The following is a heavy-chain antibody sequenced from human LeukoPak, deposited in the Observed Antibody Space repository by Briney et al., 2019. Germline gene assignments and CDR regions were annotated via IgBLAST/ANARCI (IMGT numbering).Heavy chain of an antibody. CDR3: ARHKTRGYCSSTSCRRSQYNWFDP. V-gene: IGHV4-39*01. Sequence: SETLSLTCAVSGGSISSSSYYWGWIRQPPGKGLEWIGSIYYSGSTYYNPSLKSRVTISVDTSKNQFSLKLSSVTAADTAVYYCARHKTRGYCSSTSCRRSQYNWFDPWGQGTLVTVSS. D-gene: IGHD2-2*01. CDR2: IYYSGST. J-gene: IGHJ5*02. CDR1: GGSISSSSYY.